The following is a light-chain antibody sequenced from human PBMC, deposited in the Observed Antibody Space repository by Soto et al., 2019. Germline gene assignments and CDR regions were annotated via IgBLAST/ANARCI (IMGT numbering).Light chain of an antibody. CDR3: QQYNNWPPWT. CDR1: QSVSNK. Sequence: EIVMTQSPGTLSVSPGERATLFCRASQSVSNKLAWYQQKPGQAPRLLIYGASTRATGIPARFSGSGSGTEFTLTISSLQSEDFAVYYCQQYNNWPPWTFGQGTKVDIK. J-gene: IGKJ1*01. V-gene: IGKV3-15*01. CDR2: GAS.